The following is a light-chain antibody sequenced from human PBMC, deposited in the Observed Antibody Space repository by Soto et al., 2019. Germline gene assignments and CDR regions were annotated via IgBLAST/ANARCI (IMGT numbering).Light chain of an antibody. CDR1: QDIGIY. J-gene: IGKJ1*01. V-gene: IGKV1D-13*01. Sequence: AIQLTQSPSSLSASVGDRVTITCRASQDIGIYLAWYQQKPGKAPNLLIYAASSLQRGVPSRFSGSGSGTDFTLTIRSLQPEDFATSHCQQYDNLPRTFGQGTKVDIK. CDR2: AAS. CDR3: QQYDNLPRT.